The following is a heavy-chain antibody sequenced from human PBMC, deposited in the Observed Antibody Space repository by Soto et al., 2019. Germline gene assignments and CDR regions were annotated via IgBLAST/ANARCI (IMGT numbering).Heavy chain of an antibody. CDR1: GYTFTIYG. J-gene: IGHJ6*02. Sequence: QVQLVQSGAEVEKPGASVKVSCKASGYTFTIYGISWVRQAPGQGLEWMGWISAYNGNTYFAQNLQGRLTMTTDTSTSTAYMELRSLRSDDTAVYSCARDSSSSRTGMDVWGQGTTVTVSS. V-gene: IGHV1-18*01. CDR2: ISAYNGNT. D-gene: IGHD6-19*01. CDR3: ARDSSSSRTGMDV.